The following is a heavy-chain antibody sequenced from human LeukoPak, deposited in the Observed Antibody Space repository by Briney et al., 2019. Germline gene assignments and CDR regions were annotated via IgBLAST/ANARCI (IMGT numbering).Heavy chain of an antibody. D-gene: IGHD3-22*01. CDR1: GFTVSSNY. V-gene: IGHV3-15*01. CDR3: TADSSGYVDAFDI. Sequence: GGSLRLSCAASGFTVSSNYMSWVRQAPGKGLEWVGRIKSKTDGGTTDYAAPVKGRFTISRDDSKNTLYLQMNSLKTEDTAVYYCTADSSGYVDAFDIWGQGTMVTVSS. CDR2: IKSKTDGGTT. J-gene: IGHJ3*02.